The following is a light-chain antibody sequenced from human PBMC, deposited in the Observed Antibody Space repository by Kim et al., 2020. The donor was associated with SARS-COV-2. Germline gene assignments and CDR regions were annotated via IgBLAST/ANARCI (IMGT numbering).Light chain of an antibody. CDR2: DAS. J-gene: IGKJ2*01. CDR3: QQYHSYPYT. V-gene: IGKV1-5*01. CDR1: QSMSSW. Sequence: SAFVGDRVTITCRASQSMSSWLAWYQQKPGKAPKLLIYDASSLEGGVPSRFSGSGSGTDFTLTISSLQPDDFATYYCQQYHSYPYTFGQGTKLEI.